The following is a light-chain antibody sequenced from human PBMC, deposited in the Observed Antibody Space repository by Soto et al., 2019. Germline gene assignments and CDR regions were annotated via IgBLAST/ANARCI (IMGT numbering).Light chain of an antibody. CDR1: QGLSSY. Sequence: IPLTQSPSSLSASVGDRVTITCLASQGLSSYLAWYQQKPGKAPKLLIYVTATLKSGAPSRFSGSGSGTDFTLTISSLQPEDFATYYCQQHNSYPLTFGGGTKVEIK. J-gene: IGKJ4*01. V-gene: IGKV1-9*01. CDR3: QQHNSYPLT. CDR2: VTA.